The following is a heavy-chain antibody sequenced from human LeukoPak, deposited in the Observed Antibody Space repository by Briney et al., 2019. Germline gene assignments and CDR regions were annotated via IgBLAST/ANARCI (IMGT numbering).Heavy chain of an antibody. V-gene: IGHV3-23*01. J-gene: IGHJ4*02. CDR2: LHGNGDET. Sequence: GGSLRLSCAASGVTFSSYAMNWVRQAPGKGLEWVSSLHGNGDETHYADSVKGRFNISRDNSNAMLYLQMNSLRADDTALYYCAAKRMAGTGYYFESWGQGTLVTVSS. CDR3: AAKRMAGTGYYFES. CDR1: GVTFSSYA. D-gene: IGHD6-19*01.